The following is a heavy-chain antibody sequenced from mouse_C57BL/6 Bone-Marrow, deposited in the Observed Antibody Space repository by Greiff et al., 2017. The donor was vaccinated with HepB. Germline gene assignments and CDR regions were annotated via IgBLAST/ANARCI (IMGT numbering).Heavy chain of an antibody. CDR1: GYTFTSYW. V-gene: IGHV1-55*01. D-gene: IGHD1-1*01. CDR3: VLGSSYEFAY. Sequence: VQLQQPGAELVKPGASVKMSCKASGYTFTSYWITWVKQRPGQGLEWIRDIYPGSGSTNYNKKFKSKATLTVDTSSSTAYMQLSSLTSEDSAVYYCVLGSSYEFAYWGQGTLVTVSA. J-gene: IGHJ3*01. CDR2: IYPGSGST.